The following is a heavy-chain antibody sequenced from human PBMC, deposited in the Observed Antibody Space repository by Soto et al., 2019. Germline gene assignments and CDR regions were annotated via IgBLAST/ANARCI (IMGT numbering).Heavy chain of an antibody. CDR1: GGSISSSGYN. D-gene: IGHD3-10*01. CDR3: ARYGSGSYYPTTFDY. V-gene: IGHV4-31*03. CDR2: IYYSGST. Sequence: QVQLQESGPGLVKPSQTLSLTCTVSGGSISSSGYNWSWIRQHPGKGLEWIGYIYYSGSTYYNPSLKRRGTISVEPSQNKFALKLSSVTAADTAVYFCARYGSGSYYPTTFDYWGQGTLVTVSS. J-gene: IGHJ4*02.